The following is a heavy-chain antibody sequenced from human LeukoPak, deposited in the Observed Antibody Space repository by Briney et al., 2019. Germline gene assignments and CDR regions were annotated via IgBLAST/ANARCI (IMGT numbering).Heavy chain of an antibody. CDR2: IYYGGIT. J-gene: IGHJ4*01. D-gene: IGHD6-19*01. V-gene: IGHV4-59*01. Sequence: TETLSLTCTVSAGSISGYYWSWIRQPPGKGLEWIGYIYYGGITNYKPSLESRLTISVDMSKNQFSLKLNSVTAADTAVYYCARRTSVAGFDNWGEGTLVTVSS. CDR3: ARRTSVAGFDN. CDR1: AGSISGYY.